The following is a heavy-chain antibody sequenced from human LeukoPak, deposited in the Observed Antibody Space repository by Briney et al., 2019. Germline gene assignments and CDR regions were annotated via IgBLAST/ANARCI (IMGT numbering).Heavy chain of an antibody. Sequence: EASVKVSCKASGYTFTSYGISWVRQAPGQGLEWMGWISAYNGNINYAQKLQGRVTMTTDTSTSTAYMELRSLRSDDTAVYYCARDGYNYWALTGNYYYMDVWGKGTTVTVSS. CDR1: GYTFTSYG. J-gene: IGHJ6*03. V-gene: IGHV1-18*01. CDR2: ISAYNGNI. D-gene: IGHD5-24*01. CDR3: ARDGYNYWALTGNYYYMDV.